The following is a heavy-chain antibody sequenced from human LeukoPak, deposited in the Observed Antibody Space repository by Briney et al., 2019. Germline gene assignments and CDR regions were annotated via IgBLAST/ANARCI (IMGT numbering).Heavy chain of an antibody. Sequence: PGGSLRLSCAASGFTVSSDYMSWVRQAPGKGLEWVSVIYSGGSTYYADSVKGRFTISRDNSKNTLYRQMNSLRAEDTAVYYCASVIGAGYYYGMDVWGQGTTVTVS. CDR2: IYSGGST. J-gene: IGHJ6*02. D-gene: IGHD2-21*01. V-gene: IGHV3-53*01. CDR1: GFTVSSDY. CDR3: ASVIGAGYYYGMDV.